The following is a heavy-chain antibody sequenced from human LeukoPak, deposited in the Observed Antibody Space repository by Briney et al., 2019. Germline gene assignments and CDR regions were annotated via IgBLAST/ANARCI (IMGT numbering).Heavy chain of an antibody. V-gene: IGHV4-34*01. CDR2: INHSGST. Sequence: SETLSLTCAVYGGSFSAYYWSWIRQPPGKGLEWIGEINHSGSTNYNPSLKSRVTISVDTSKNQFSLKLNSVTAADTAVYCCAKSNGYGLVDIWGQGTVVTVSS. D-gene: IGHD3-10*01. CDR1: GGSFSAYY. CDR3: AKSNGYGLVDI. J-gene: IGHJ3*02.